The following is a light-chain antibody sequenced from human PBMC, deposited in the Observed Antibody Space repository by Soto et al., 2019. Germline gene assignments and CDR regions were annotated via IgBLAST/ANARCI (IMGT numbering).Light chain of an antibody. CDR1: SSDVGAYNY. CDR3: SSYTSTGTRV. Sequence: QSALTQPASVSVSPGQSITISCTGTSSDVGAYNYVAWYQQYPGKAPKLMIYEVSNRPSGVSNRFSGSKSGNTAFLTISGLQAEDEADYYCSSYTSTGTRVFGTGTKVTVL. J-gene: IGLJ1*01. V-gene: IGLV2-14*01. CDR2: EVS.